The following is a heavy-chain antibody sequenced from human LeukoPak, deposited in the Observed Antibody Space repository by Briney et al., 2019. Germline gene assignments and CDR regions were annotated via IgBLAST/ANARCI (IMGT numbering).Heavy chain of an antibody. V-gene: IGHV4-61*01. Sequence: SETLSLTCTVSGGSVSSGSHYWSWIRQPPGKGLEWIGYIYYSGSTNYNPSLKSRVTISVDTSENQFSLRLTSVTAADTAVYYCARRDYYDSSFDYWGQGTLVTVSS. J-gene: IGHJ4*02. CDR3: ARRDYYDSSFDY. CDR1: GGSVSSGSHY. D-gene: IGHD3-22*01. CDR2: IYYSGST.